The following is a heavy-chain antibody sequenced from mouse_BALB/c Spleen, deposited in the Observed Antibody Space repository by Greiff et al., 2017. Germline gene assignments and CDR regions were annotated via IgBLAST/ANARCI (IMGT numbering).Heavy chain of an antibody. CDR3: ARDEGTGRAWFAY. CDR1: GFTFSSYA. Sequence: EVKVVESGGGLVKPGGSLKLSCAASGFTFSSYAMSWVRQSPEKRLEWVAEISSGGSYTYYPDTVTGRFTISRDNAKNTLYLEMSSLRSEDTAMYYCARDEGTGRAWFAYWGQGTLVTVSA. D-gene: IGHD3-3*01. J-gene: IGHJ3*01. V-gene: IGHV5-9-4*01. CDR2: ISSGGSYT.